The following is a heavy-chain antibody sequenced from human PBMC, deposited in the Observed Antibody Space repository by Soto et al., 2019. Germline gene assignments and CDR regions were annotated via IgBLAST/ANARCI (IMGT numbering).Heavy chain of an antibody. J-gene: IGHJ5*02. CDR3: AKDRYCSGGSCYWFDP. CDR2: IRVSGGST. D-gene: IGHD2-15*01. V-gene: IGHV3-23*01. CDR1: GFSFSSYA. Sequence: GGSLRLSCAASGFSFSSYAMSWVRQAPGKGLEWVSGIRVSGGSTQYADSVKGRFTVSRDNSKNTLYLQMNSLRAEDTAVYYCAKDRYCSGGSCYWFDPWGQGTLVTVSS.